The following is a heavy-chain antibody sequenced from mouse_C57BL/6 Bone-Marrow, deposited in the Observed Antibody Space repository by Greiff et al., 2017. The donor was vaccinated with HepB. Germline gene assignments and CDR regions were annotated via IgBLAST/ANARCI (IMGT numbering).Heavy chain of an antibody. Sequence: EVKLVESGGGLVQPGGSMKLSCVASGFTFSNYWMNWVRQSPEKGLEWVAQIRLKSDNYATHYAESVKGRFTISRDDSKSSVYLQMNNLRAEDTGIYYCTAGITTRFAYWGQGTLVTVSA. CDR2: IRLKSDNYAT. D-gene: IGHD2-4*01. V-gene: IGHV6-3*01. J-gene: IGHJ3*01. CDR3: TAGITTRFAY. CDR1: GFTFSNYW.